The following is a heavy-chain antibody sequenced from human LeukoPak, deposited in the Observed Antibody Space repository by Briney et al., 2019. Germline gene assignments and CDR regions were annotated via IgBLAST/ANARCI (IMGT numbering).Heavy chain of an antibody. Sequence: PGGSLRLSCAVSGLNFPSAWMNWVRQAPGKGLEWVSSISSSSSYIYYAGSVKGRFTISRDNAKNSLFLQMTSLRAEDTAVYYCARDRSRNYGYYFDFWGQGTLVSASS. V-gene: IGHV3-21*01. CDR3: ARDRSRNYGYYFDF. D-gene: IGHD4-11*01. CDR1: GLNFPSAW. CDR2: ISSSSSYI. J-gene: IGHJ4*02.